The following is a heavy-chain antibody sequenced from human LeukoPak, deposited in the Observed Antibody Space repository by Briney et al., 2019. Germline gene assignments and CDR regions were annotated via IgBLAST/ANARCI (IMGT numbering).Heavy chain of an antibody. V-gene: IGHV1-2*02. CDR3: ARDCTNGVCWGAFDI. CDR1: GYTFTCYY. D-gene: IGHD2-8*01. J-gene: IGHJ3*02. Sequence: ASVKVSCKASGYTFTCYYMHWVRQAPGQGLEWMGWINPNSGGTNYAQKFQGRVTMTRDTSISTAYMELSRLRSDDTAVYYCARDCTNGVCWGAFDIWGQGTMVTVSS. CDR2: INPNSGGT.